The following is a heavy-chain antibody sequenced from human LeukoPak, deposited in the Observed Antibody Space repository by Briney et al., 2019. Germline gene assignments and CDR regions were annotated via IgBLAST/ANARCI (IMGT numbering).Heavy chain of an antibody. CDR2: LIPILGIA. CDR3: ARRENWRLDY. V-gene: IGHV1-69*02. D-gene: IGHD1-1*01. CDR1: GYTFTGYY. Sequence: SVTVSCKASGYTFTGYYLHWVRQAPAQGPEWMGRLIPILGIAHYPQKFQGRVTPTAHKSPRTAYLDPSRLSSEDTAVYYCARRENWRLDYWGQGTLVTVSS. J-gene: IGHJ4*02.